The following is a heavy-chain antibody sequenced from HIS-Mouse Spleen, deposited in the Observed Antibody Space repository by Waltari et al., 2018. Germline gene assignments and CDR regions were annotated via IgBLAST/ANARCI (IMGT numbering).Heavy chain of an antibody. CDR2: IYYSGST. J-gene: IGHJ4*02. D-gene: IGHD3-16*01. Sequence: VQLQESGPGLVKPSQTLSLTCTVSGGSISSGGYYWSWIRQHPGKGLEWIGYIYYSGSTYYNPSLKSRVTISVDTSKNQFSLKLSSVTAADTAVYYCAVKGAAPWYFDYWGQGTLVTVSS. V-gene: IGHV4-31*03. CDR1: GGSISSGGYY. CDR3: AVKGAAPWYFDY.